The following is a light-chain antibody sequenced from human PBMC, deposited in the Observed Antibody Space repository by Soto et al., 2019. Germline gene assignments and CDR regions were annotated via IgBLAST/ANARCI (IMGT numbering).Light chain of an antibody. CDR3: QQYGSSPLIT. Sequence: EIVLTQSPGTLSLSPGERATLSCRASQSISNNYLAWYQQKPGQAPRFIIYGASTRATGIPDRFSGSGSGTDFTLTVSRLEPEDFVVYYCQQYGSSPLITFGQGTRLEIK. V-gene: IGKV3-20*01. CDR2: GAS. CDR1: QSISNNY. J-gene: IGKJ5*01.